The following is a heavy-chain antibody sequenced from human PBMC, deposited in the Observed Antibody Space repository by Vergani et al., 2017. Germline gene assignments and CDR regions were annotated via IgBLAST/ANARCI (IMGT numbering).Heavy chain of an antibody. CDR3: AREVDYGDDFCFDY. D-gene: IGHD4-17*01. CDR2: IYHSGST. J-gene: IGHJ4*02. Sequence: QLQLQESGSGLVKPSQTLSLTFAVSGGSISSGGYSWSWIRPPQGKGLGWIGYIYHSGSTYYNPSLKSRVTISVDRSKNQFSLKLSSVTAADTAVYYCAREVDYGDDFCFDYWGQGTLVTVSS. CDR1: GGSISSGGYS. V-gene: IGHV4-30-2*01.